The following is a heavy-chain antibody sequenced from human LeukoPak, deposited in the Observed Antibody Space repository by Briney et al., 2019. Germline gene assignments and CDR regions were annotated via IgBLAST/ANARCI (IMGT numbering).Heavy chain of an antibody. CDR3: ASNTGTVFDY. CDR1: GDFITAYY. J-gene: IGHJ4*02. CDR2: VYYSGST. V-gene: IGHV4-59*01. D-gene: IGHD7-27*01. Sequence: SETLSLTCTVSGDFITAYYWSWIRQPPGKGLEWIGYVYYSGSTEYNPSLRSRVTISLERSKHQFSLKLTSVTAADTAVYYCASNTGTVFDYWGQGTLVTVSS.